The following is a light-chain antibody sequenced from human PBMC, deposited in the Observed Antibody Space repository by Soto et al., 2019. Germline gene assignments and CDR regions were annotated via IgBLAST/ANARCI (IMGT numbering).Light chain of an antibody. CDR2: STN. Sequence: QTVVTQEPSFSVSPGRTVTLTCGLSSGSVSTSYYPSWYQQTPGQAPRTLMYSTNTRSSGVPDRFSGSILGNKAALTITGAQADDESDYYCVLYMGSGIGVFGGGTKVTVL. J-gene: IGLJ3*02. V-gene: IGLV8-61*01. CDR1: SGSVSTSYY. CDR3: VLYMGSGIGV.